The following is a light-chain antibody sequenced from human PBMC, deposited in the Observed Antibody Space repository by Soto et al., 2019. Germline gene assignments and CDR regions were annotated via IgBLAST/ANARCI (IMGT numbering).Light chain of an antibody. CDR3: QQSYGTRWT. J-gene: IGKJ1*01. Sequence: DIQMTQSPSFLSASVGDRVTITCRASRSVSTSLNWYQQKPGKAPKVLIYAATNLQRGIPSRFSGGGFGTEFTLTISSLEPEDFATYYCQQSYGTRWTFGQGTKVE. CDR1: RSVSTS. CDR2: AAT. V-gene: IGKV1-39*01.